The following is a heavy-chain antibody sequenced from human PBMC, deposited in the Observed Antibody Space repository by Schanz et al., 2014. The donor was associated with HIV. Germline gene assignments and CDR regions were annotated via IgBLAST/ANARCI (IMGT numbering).Heavy chain of an antibody. CDR3: AKGQRGMVRGDNDY. CDR2: ISGSGGST. CDR1: GFTFSSYA. Sequence: EVQLLESGGGLVQPGGSLRLSCAASGFTFSSYAMSWVRQAPGKGPEWVSVISGSGGSTYYADSVKGRFTISRDNSKNTLYLQMNSLRAEDTAVYYCAKGQRGMVRGDNDYWGQGTLVTVSS. D-gene: IGHD3-10*01. J-gene: IGHJ4*02. V-gene: IGHV3-23*01.